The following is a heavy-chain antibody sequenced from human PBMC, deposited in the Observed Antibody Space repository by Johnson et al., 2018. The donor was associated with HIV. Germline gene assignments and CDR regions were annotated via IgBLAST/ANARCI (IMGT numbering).Heavy chain of an antibody. V-gene: IGHV3-20*04. CDR3: ARVSTGFTVFGVVILPTGSFDL. CDR1: KFTFDDYG. D-gene: IGHD3-3*01. J-gene: IGHJ3*01. CDR2: INWNGGSI. Sequence: VQLVESGGDLVQPGGSLRLSCEASKFTFDDYGMSWVRQGPGTGLEWVSGINWNGGSIGYADSVQGRFTISRDNAKNSLFLQLDSLRPEDTALYFCARVSTGFTVFGVVILPTGSFDLWGRGTMVTVSS.